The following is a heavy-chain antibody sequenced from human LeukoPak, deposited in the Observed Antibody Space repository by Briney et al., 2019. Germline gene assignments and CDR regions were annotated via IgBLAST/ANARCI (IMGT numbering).Heavy chain of an antibody. J-gene: IGHJ4*02. CDR3: ARSPYHYDSSGSYDY. CDR2: ISSSSSYI. CDR1: GFTFSSYS. D-gene: IGHD3-22*01. Sequence: GGSLRLSCAASGFTFSSYSMNWVRQASGKGLEWVSSISSSSSYIYYADSVKGRFTISRDNAKNSLYLQMNSLRAEDTAVYYCARSPYHYDSSGSYDYWGQGTLVTVSS. V-gene: IGHV3-21*01.